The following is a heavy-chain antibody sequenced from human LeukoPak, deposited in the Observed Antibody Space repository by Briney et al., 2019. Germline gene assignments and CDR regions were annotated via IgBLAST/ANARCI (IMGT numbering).Heavy chain of an antibody. D-gene: IGHD3-22*01. CDR3: ARGGLFNYYDSSGSGGHFDY. V-gene: IGHV4-34*01. CDR1: GGSISSYY. Sequence: SETLSLTCTVSGGSISSYYWSWIRQPPGKGLEWIGEINHSGSTNYNPSLKSRVTISVDTSKNQFSLKLSSVTAADTAVYYCARGGLFNYYDSSGSGGHFDYWGQGTLVTVSS. J-gene: IGHJ4*02. CDR2: INHSGST.